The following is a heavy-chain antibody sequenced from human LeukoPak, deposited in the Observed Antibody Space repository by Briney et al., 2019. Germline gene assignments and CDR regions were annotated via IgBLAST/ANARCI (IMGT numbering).Heavy chain of an antibody. V-gene: IGHV4-38-2*02. Sequence: SETLSLTCTVSGYSISSGYYWGCSRQPPGKGLEWIGSIYHSGSSYYNPSLKSRVTISVATSKDHFSLKLSSVTAADTAVYYCARVAVVITMTRFDYWGEGALVAVSS. D-gene: IGHD3-22*01. J-gene: IGHJ4*02. CDR1: GYSISSGYY. CDR3: ARVAVVITMTRFDY. CDR2: IYHSGSS.